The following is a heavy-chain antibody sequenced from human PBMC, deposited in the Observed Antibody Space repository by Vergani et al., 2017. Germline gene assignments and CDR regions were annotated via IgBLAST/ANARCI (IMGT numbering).Heavy chain of an antibody. CDR3: ARDLAYCHEGSCAL. Sequence: QVQLVQSGGGVVQPGGSLRLPCVASGFTFNRYGMQWVRQAPGKGLEWVAYVLFDGSNEYYADSVKGRFIVSRDNSNDALYLQINSLRTDDTAVYYCARDLAYCHEGSCALWGQGSVVTVSS. CDR2: VLFDGSNE. CDR1: GFTFNRYG. V-gene: IGHV3-30*02. J-gene: IGHJ4*02. D-gene: IGHD2-15*01.